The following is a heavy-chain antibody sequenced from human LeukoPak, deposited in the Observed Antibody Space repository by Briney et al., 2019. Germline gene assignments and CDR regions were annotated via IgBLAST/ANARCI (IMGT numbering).Heavy chain of an antibody. CDR2: ISWNSGSI. V-gene: IGHV3-9*03. CDR1: GFTFDDYA. Sequence: GRSLRLSCAASGFTFDDYAMHWVRQAPGKGLEWVSGISWNSGSIGYADSVKGRFTISRDNAKNSLYLQMNSLRAEDMALYYCAKDGAHYDSGCLFDYWGQGTLVTVSS. CDR3: AKDGAHYDSGCLFDY. D-gene: IGHD3-22*01. J-gene: IGHJ4*02.